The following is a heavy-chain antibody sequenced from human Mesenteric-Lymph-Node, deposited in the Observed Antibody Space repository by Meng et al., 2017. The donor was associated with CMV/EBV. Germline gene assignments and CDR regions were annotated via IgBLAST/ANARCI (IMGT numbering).Heavy chain of an antibody. J-gene: IGHJ2*01. CDR3: ARGPNSWYVTPSRFWYFDL. D-gene: IGHD6-13*01. CDR1: ISSSGYY. Sequence: ISSSGYYWGWIRQHPGKGLEWIGSVYSSGTTYNNPSLKSRITISLDTSKNQFSLNLSSVTAADTGVYYCARGPNSWYVTPSRFWYFDLWGRGTLVTVSS. V-gene: IGHV4-39*01. CDR2: VYSSGTT.